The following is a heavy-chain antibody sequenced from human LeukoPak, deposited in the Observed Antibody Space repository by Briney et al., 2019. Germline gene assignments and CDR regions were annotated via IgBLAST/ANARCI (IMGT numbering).Heavy chain of an antibody. D-gene: IGHD2-2*01. Sequence: GGSLRLSCAASGFTFSSYAMHWVRQAPGKGLEWVAVISYDGSNKYYADSVKGRFTISRDNSKNTLYLQMNSLRAEDTAVYYCRGEGDIVVVLAAFNWFDPWGQGTLVTVSS. V-gene: IGHV3-30*04. CDR1: GFTFSSYA. J-gene: IGHJ5*02. CDR2: ISYDGSNK. CDR3: RGEGDIVVVLAAFNWFDP.